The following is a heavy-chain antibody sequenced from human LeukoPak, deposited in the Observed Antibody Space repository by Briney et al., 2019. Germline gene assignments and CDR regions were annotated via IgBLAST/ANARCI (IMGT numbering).Heavy chain of an antibody. Sequence: GGSLRLSCAASGFTVSSNYMSWVRQAPGKGLEWVSIIYSGGSTYYADSVKGRFTISRDNSKNTLYLQMNSLRAEDTALYYCARDLEYHTSGGLDYWGQGTLVTVSS. V-gene: IGHV3-66*02. D-gene: IGHD2-15*01. J-gene: IGHJ4*02. CDR2: IYSGGST. CDR3: ARDLEYHTSGGLDY. CDR1: GFTVSSNY.